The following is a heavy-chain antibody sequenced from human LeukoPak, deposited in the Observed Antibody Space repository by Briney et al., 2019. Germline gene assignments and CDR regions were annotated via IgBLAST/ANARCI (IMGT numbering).Heavy chain of an antibody. V-gene: IGHV3-23*01. CDR1: GFTFSSYA. J-gene: IGHJ6*02. D-gene: IGHD5-12*01. CDR2: ISGSGGST. CDR3: AKDIGGYVPPAWYYYYGMDV. Sequence: GGSLRLSCAASGFTFSSYAMSWVRQAPGKGLEWVSAISGSGGSTYYADSVKGRFTISRDNSKNTLYLQMNSLRAEDTAVYYCAKDIGGYVPPAWYYYYGMDVWGQGTTVTVSS.